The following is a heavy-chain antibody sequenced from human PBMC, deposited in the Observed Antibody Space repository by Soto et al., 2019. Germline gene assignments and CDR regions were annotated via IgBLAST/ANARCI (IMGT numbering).Heavy chain of an antibody. Sequence: SETLSLTCPVSGGSISSYYWSWIRQPPGKGLEWIGYIYYRGSTNYNPSLKSRVTISVDTSKNQFALKLSSVTAADTAVYYCAAHRAPVLRYFDWLPPPYYYGMDVWGQGTTVTVSS. D-gene: IGHD3-9*01. CDR1: GGSISSYY. J-gene: IGHJ6*02. V-gene: IGHV4-59*01. CDR2: IYYRGST. CDR3: AAHRAPVLRYFDWLPPPYYYGMDV.